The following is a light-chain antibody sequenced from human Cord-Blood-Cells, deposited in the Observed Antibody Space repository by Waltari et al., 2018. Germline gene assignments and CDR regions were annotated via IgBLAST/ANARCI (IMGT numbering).Light chain of an antibody. Sequence: QSALTQPPSASGSPGQSVTISCTGTSSDGGGYNYVFWYQQHPGKAPKPIIYEVSKRPSVVPDRFSGSKSGNTASLTVSGLQAEDEADYYCSSYAGSNNLVFGGGTKLTVL. V-gene: IGLV2-8*01. J-gene: IGLJ2*01. CDR2: EVS. CDR3: SSYAGSNNLV. CDR1: SSDGGGYNY.